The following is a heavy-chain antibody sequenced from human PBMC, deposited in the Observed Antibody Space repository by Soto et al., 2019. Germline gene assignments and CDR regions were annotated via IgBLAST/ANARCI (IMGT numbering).Heavy chain of an antibody. Sequence: EVQLVESGGTLVQPGGSLRLSCAASGFTFSKFAMHWVRQATGKGLEWVSGIGTVGNTHYSASVKGRFTISREDANSAFFLQMNSLRAEDTAVYFCVSGNAGWNFWGQGTLVTVSS. D-gene: IGHD6-19*01. CDR3: VSGNAGWNF. CDR2: IGTVGNT. J-gene: IGHJ4*02. V-gene: IGHV3-13*01. CDR1: GFTFSKFA.